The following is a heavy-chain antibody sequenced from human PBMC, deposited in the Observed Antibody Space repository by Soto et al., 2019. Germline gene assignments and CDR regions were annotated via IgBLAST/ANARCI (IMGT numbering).Heavy chain of an antibody. CDR1: GYIFTGYF. Sequence: ASVKVSCKASGYIFTGYFIHWVRQAPGHGLEWMGWINPYSGDANSTQNFQGRVTMTRDTSINTLYLELARLRSDDTAVYYCARGALWVRGYHYYGMDVWGQGTSVTVSS. D-gene: IGHD3-10*01. V-gene: IGHV1-2*02. CDR2: INPYSGDA. CDR3: ARGALWVRGYHYYGMDV. J-gene: IGHJ6*02.